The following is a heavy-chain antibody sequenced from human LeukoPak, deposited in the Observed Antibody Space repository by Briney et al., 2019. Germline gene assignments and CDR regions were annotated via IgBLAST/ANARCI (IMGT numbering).Heavy chain of an antibody. V-gene: IGHV4-61*02. Sequence: PSQTLSLTCTVSGGSISSGSYYWSWIRQPAGKGLEWIGRIYTSGSTNYNPSLKSRVTISVDTSKNQFSLKLSSVTAADTAVYYCARDSKRGRYFDYDWFDPWGQGTLVTVSS. D-gene: IGHD3-9*01. CDR1: GGSISSGSYY. J-gene: IGHJ5*02. CDR3: ARDSKRGRYFDYDWFDP. CDR2: IYTSGST.